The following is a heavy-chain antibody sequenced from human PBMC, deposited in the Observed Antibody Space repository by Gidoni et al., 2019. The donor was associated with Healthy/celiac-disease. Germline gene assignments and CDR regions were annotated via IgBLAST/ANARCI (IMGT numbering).Heavy chain of an antibody. D-gene: IGHD3-10*01. J-gene: IGHJ5*02. V-gene: IGHV1-2*02. CDR3: ARDRFTMVRGVISSGRYNWFDP. CDR2: INPNSGGT. CDR1: GYTFTGYY. Sequence: QVQLVQSGAEVKKPGASVKVSCKASGYTFTGYYMHWVRQAPGQGLEWMGWINPNSGGTNYAQKFQGRVTMTRDTSISTAYMELSRLTSDDTAVYYCARDRFTMVRGVISSGRYNWFDPWGQGTLVTVSS.